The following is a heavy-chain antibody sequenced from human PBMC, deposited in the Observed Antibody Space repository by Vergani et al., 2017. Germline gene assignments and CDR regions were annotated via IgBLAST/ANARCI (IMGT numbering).Heavy chain of an antibody. D-gene: IGHD6-13*01. V-gene: IGHV4-61*02. CDR1: GASISSGNYH. CDR3: AREARRQQLVNPFDF. J-gene: IGHJ4*02. Sequence: QVQLQESGPGLVKPSQTLSLTCTVSGASISSGNYHWNWIRKAAGKGLEWIGYIYASGSTKYNPSLESRITMSVDTSKNQFSLKVRSVTAADTAVYYCAREARRQQLVNPFDFWGQGSLVTVAS. CDR2: IYASGST.